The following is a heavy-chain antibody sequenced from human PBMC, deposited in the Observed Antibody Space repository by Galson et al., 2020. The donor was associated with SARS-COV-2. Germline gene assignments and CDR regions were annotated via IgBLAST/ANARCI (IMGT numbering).Heavy chain of an antibody. Sequence: QLGESLKISCAASGFTFSYYGMHWVRQAPGKGLEWVALIYYDGSNDNYADSVKGRFTISRDNSKNTVFLLMNSLRAEDTAVYYCARGDYAGYYYYMDVWGKGTTVTVSS. V-gene: IGHV3-33*01. J-gene: IGHJ6*03. D-gene: IGHD4-17*01. CDR1: GFTFSYYG. CDR3: ARGDYAGYYYYMDV. CDR2: IYYDGSND.